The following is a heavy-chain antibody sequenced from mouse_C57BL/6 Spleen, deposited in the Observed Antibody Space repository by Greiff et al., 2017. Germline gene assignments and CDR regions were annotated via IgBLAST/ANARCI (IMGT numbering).Heavy chain of an antibody. Sequence: EVKLQESGAELVRPGASVKLSCTASGFNIKDDYMHWVKQRPEQGLEWIGWIDPENGDTEYASKFQGKATITADTSSNTAYLQLRSLTSEDTAVDYGTTFEGYYCSTLDYWGQGTTLTVSS. D-gene: IGHD1-1*01. CDR1: GFNIKDDY. J-gene: IGHJ2*01. CDR3: TTFEGYYCSTLDY. CDR2: IDPENGDT. V-gene: IGHV14-4*01.